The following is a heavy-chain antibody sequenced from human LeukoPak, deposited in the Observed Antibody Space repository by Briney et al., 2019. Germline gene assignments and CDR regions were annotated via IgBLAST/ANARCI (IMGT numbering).Heavy chain of an antibody. J-gene: IGHJ5*02. CDR3: VREGYYP. D-gene: IGHD5-18*01. V-gene: IGHV3-48*03. CDR2: ISSSGSTI. CDR1: GFTSSSYE. Sequence: GGSLRLFCAASGFTSSSYEINWVRQAPGQGLEWVSYISSSGSTIFYADSVKGRFTISRDNAKNSLYLQMNSLRAEDTAVYYCVREGYYPWGQGTLVTVSS.